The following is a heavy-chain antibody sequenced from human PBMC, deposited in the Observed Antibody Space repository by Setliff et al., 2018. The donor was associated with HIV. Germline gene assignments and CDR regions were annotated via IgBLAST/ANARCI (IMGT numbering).Heavy chain of an antibody. CDR2: IHTSGST. Sequence: PSETLSLTCTVSGGSISSGSYYWSWIRQPAGKGLEWIGHIHTSGSTKYNPSIKSRVTISADTSKNQFSLNLSSVTAAETAVYYCARVGYHGSGRYSFDYWGQGTLVTVSS. CDR1: GGSISSGSYY. V-gene: IGHV4-61*09. D-gene: IGHD3-10*01. CDR3: ARVGYHGSGRYSFDY. J-gene: IGHJ4*02.